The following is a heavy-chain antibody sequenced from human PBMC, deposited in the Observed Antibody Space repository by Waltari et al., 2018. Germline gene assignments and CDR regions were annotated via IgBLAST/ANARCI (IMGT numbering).Heavy chain of an antibody. CDR1: GFTLRSYS. D-gene: IGHD6-6*01. Sequence: ELQLVESGGGLVQPGGSLRLACAASGFTLRSYSMNWVRQAPGKGREWISYIRSGSDTIYYAEAGKGRFTIYRDNAKNSLYLQMNSLRVEDTAVYYCARGEYSLTYWGQGTLVTVPS. CDR3: ARGEYSLTY. V-gene: IGHV3-48*04. CDR2: IRSGSDTI. J-gene: IGHJ4*02.